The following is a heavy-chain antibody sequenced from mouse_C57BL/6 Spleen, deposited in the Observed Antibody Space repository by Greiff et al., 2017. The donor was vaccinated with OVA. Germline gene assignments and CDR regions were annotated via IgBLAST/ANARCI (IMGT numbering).Heavy chain of an antibody. D-gene: IGHD1-1*01. CDR2: IDPSDSYT. J-gene: IGHJ2*01. Sequence: QVQLQQPGAELVMPGASVKLSCKASGYTFTSYWMHWVKQRPGQGLEWIGEIDPSDSYTNYNQKFKGKSTLTVDKSSSTAYMQLSSLTSEDTAVYYCGRGGARYYLDYWGQGTTLTVSS. V-gene: IGHV1-69*01. CDR3: GRGGARYYLDY. CDR1: GYTFTSYW.